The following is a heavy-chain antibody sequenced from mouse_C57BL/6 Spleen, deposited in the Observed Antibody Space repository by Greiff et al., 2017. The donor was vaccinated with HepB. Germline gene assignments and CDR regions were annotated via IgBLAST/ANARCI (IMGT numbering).Heavy chain of an antibody. CDR3: ARRGPDAMDY. V-gene: IGHV1-9*01. CDR1: GYTFTGYW. Sequence: QVQLQQSGAELMKPGASVKLSCKATGYTFTGYWIEWVKQRPGHGLEWIGEILPGSGSTNYNEKFKGKATFTADPSSNTAYMQLSRLTTEDSAIYYCARRGPDAMDYWGQGTSVTVSS. J-gene: IGHJ4*01. CDR2: ILPGSGST.